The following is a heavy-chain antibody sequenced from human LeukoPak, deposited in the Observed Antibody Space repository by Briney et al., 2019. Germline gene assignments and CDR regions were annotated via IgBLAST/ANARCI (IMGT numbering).Heavy chain of an antibody. CDR2: ISYDGSNK. CDR1: GFTFSSYA. CDR3: ARDFWGSQNWFDP. J-gene: IGHJ5*02. D-gene: IGHD3-16*01. Sequence: PGGSLRLSCAASGFTFSSYAMHWVRQAPGKGLEWVAVISYDGSNKYYAGSVKGRFTISRDNSKNTLYLQMNSLRAEDTAVYYCARDFWGSQNWFDPWGQGTLVTVSS. V-gene: IGHV3-30-3*01.